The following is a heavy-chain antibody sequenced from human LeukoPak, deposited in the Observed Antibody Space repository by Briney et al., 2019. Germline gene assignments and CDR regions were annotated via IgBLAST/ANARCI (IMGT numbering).Heavy chain of an antibody. J-gene: IGHJ4*02. Sequence: SETLSLTCTVSGGSVSSGSYYWSWIRQPPGKGLEWIGYIYYSGGTNYNPSLKSRVTISVDTSKNQFSLKLSSVTAADTAVYYCARADSSGWYANYFDYWGQGTLVTVSS. CDR1: GGSVSSGSYY. CDR2: IYYSGGT. V-gene: IGHV4-61*01. CDR3: ARADSSGWYANYFDY. D-gene: IGHD6-19*01.